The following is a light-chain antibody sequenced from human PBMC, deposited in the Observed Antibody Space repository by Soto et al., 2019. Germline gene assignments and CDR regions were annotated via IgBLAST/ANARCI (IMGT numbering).Light chain of an antibody. J-gene: IGLJ2*01. CDR2: NNN. Sequence: QSVLTQPPSASGTPGQRVTISCSGGSSNIGTNAVNWYQQLPGTAPKLLIYNNNQRPSGVPDRFSGSKSGTSASLAISGLQSEDEADYYCASWDDSLSAVVFGGGTQLTVL. CDR3: ASWDDSLSAVV. V-gene: IGLV1-44*01. CDR1: SSNIGTNA.